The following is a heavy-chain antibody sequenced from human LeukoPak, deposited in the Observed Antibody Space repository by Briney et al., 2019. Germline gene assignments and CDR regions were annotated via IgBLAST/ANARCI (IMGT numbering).Heavy chain of an antibody. CDR2: IYSAGYT. V-gene: IGHV3-66*01. CDR1: GFTVSSNY. Sequence: GVLRLSCAASGFTVSSNYMSWVRLAPGKGLEWVSVIYSAGYTYYADSVKGRFTVSRDSSKNTLYLQMDSLRGDDTAVYYCARAVGGSGYYQYFYGMDVWGQRTTVTVSS. CDR3: ARAVGGSGYYQYFYGMDV. J-gene: IGHJ6*02. D-gene: IGHD6-19*01.